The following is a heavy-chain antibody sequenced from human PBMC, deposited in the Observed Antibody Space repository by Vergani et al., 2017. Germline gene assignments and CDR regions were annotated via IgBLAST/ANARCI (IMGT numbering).Heavy chain of an antibody. Sequence: QVQLVESGGGVVQPGRSLRLSCAASGFTFSSYAMHWVRQAPGKGLEWVAVISYDGSNKYYADSVKGRFTISRDNSKNTLYLQMNSLRAEDTAVYYCAREPFFSDILTGYNAFDIGGQGTMVTVSS. CDR3: AREPFFSDILTGYNAFDI. CDR2: ISYDGSNK. J-gene: IGHJ3*02. V-gene: IGHV3-30-3*01. CDR1: GFTFSSYA. D-gene: IGHD3-9*01.